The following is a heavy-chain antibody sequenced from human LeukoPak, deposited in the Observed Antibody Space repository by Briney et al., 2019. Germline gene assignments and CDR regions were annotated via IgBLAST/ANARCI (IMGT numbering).Heavy chain of an antibody. Sequence: GGSLRLSCAASGFTFNNYWMTWVRQAPGKGLEWVANIKQDGSQKYYVDSVKGRFTISRDNAKNSVYLQMNTLRAGDTGVYYCARIGYSSSCTDYWGQGTLVTVSS. J-gene: IGHJ4*02. CDR3: ARIGYSSSCTDY. CDR2: IKQDGSQK. D-gene: IGHD2-2*01. V-gene: IGHV3-7*01. CDR1: GFTFNNYW.